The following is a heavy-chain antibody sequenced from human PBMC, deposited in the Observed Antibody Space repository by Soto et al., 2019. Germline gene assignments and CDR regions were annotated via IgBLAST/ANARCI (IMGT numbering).Heavy chain of an antibody. D-gene: IGHD3-10*01. J-gene: IGHJ4*02. CDR3: ARVDYYGSGSYYS. CDR1: GGTFSSYA. CDR2: IIPIFGTA. V-gene: IGHV1-69*12. Sequence: QVQLVQSGAEVKKPGSSVKVSCKASGGTFSSYAISWVRQAPGQGLEWMGGIIPIFGTANYAQKFQGRVTSTADESTSTADMELSSLRAEDTAVDYGARVDYYGSGSYYSWGQGTLVTVSS.